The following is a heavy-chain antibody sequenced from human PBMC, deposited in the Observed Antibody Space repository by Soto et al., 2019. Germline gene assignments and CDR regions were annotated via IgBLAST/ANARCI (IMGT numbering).Heavy chain of an antibody. CDR3: ASRGSYYDILTGYPTPYYYYGMDV. CDR2: INHSGST. Sequence: PSETLSLTCAVYGGSFSGYYWSWIRQPPGKGLEWIGEINHSGSTNYNPSLKSRVTISVDTSKNQFSLKLSSVTAADTAVYYCASRGSYYDILTGYPTPYYYYGMDVWGQGTTVTVSS. D-gene: IGHD3-9*01. V-gene: IGHV4-34*01. J-gene: IGHJ6*02. CDR1: GGSFSGYY.